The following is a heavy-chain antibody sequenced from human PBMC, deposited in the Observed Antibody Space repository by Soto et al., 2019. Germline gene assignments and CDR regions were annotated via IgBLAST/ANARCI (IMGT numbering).Heavy chain of an antibody. Sequence: VQLQESGPRLVKPSETLSLTCTVSDGSVNSDSYYWSWIRQPPGKGLEWISSVSNSGTTNYNPTLKSRVTLSVDTSKNRFSLKLTPVTAADTAVYYCARQKGVTAMGLYNWLDPWGQGTLVTVST. CDR1: DGSVNSDSYY. J-gene: IGHJ5*02. CDR2: VSNSGTT. D-gene: IGHD2-21*02. CDR3: ARQKGVTAMGLYNWLDP. V-gene: IGHV4-61*01.